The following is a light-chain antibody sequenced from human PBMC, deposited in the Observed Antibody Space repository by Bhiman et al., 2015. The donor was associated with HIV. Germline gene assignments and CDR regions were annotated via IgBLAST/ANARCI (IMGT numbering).Light chain of an antibody. Sequence: QSVLTQPPAMSAAPGQSVTISCSGSAFNIERHQVTWLRHLPGTAPTSVIIMNNQRPSGVPDRFSGSRSGTSASLDISGLQAEDEADYYCSSLTSSITYVFGTGTNVTVL. CDR2: MNN. V-gene: IGLV1-44*01. CDR1: AFNIERHQ. J-gene: IGLJ1*01. CDR3: SSLTSSITYV.